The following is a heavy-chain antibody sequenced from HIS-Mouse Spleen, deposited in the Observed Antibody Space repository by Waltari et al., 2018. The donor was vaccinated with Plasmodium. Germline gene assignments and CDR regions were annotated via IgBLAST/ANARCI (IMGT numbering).Heavy chain of an antibody. CDR2: IKQDGSEK. J-gene: IGHJ2*01. D-gene: IGHD6-13*01. Sequence: EVQLVESGGGLVQPGGSLCLSSAASGFTFSSYWMSWVRQAPGKGLEWVANIKQDGSEKYYVDSVKGRFTISRDNAENSLYLQMNSLRAEDTAVYYCASSWYWYFDLWGRGTLVTVSS. V-gene: IGHV3-7*01. CDR3: ASSWYWYFDL. CDR1: GFTFSSYW.